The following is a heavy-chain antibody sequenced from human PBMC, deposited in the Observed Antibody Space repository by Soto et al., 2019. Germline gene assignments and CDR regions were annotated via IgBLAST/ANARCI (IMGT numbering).Heavy chain of an antibody. CDR2: ISGSGGST. CDR1: GFTLSSYA. CDR3: GKWAPRCPDVNS. J-gene: IGHJ4*02. V-gene: IGHV3-23*01. Sequence: GGSLRLSCAASGFTLSSYAMSWVRQAPGKGLEWVSAISGSGGSTYYADSVKGRFAISRDNSKNTLYLQRNSLRAEDRAVHDCGKWAPRCPDVNSWGQGILVTASS. D-gene: IGHD3-16*01.